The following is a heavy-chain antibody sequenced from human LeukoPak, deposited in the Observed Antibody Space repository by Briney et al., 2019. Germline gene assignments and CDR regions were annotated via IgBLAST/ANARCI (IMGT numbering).Heavy chain of an antibody. V-gene: IGHV3-66*01. CDR1: GFTVGTKY. J-gene: IGHJ6*02. CDR3: ARAEDCSSTSCSHGYYGMDV. Sequence: GGSLRLSCAASGFTVGTKYMSWVRQAPGQGLEWVSVIHSGGSTYYADSVKGRFTISRDNSKNTLYLQMNSLRAEDTAVYYCARAEDCSSTSCSHGYYGMDVWGQGTTVTVSS. CDR2: IHSGGST. D-gene: IGHD2-2*01.